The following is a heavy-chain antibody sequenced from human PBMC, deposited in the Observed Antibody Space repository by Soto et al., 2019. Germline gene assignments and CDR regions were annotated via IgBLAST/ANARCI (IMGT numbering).Heavy chain of an antibody. Sequence: KLSETLSLTCSVSGGSVSNKTYYWSWIRQPPGKRLEWIGYVYYSGTTNYNPSLKSRVTISVDLSKNQFSLRLSSVTTADTALYYCATRITVFGLLIPPFDPWGQGTQVTVSS. CDR2: VYYSGTT. J-gene: IGHJ5*02. D-gene: IGHD3-3*01. CDR3: ATRITVFGLLIPPFDP. V-gene: IGHV4-61*01. CDR1: GGSVSNKTYY.